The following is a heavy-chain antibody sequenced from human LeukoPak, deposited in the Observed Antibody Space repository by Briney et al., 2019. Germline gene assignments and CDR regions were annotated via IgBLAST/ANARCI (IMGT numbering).Heavy chain of an antibody. D-gene: IGHD2-15*01. CDR1: GYTFTSYG. V-gene: IGHV1-18*01. CDR2: ISAYNGNT. Sequence: ASVKVSCKASGYTFTSYGISWVRQAPGQGLEWMGWISAYNGNTNYAQKLQGRVTMTTDTSTSTAYMELRSLRSDDTAAYYCARTGAYCSGGSCYGVDYWGQGTLVTVSS. J-gene: IGHJ4*02. CDR3: ARTGAYCSGGSCYGVDY.